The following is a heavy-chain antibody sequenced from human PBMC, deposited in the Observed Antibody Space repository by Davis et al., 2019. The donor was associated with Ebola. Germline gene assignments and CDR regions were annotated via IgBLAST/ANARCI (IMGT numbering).Heavy chain of an antibody. CDR3: AKPVAGLHYYGMDV. J-gene: IGHJ6*02. D-gene: IGHD6-19*01. CDR2: ISGSGGST. CDR1: GFTFSDYY. Sequence: GESLKISCAGSGFTFSDYYMTWIRQAPGKGLEWVSAISGSGGSTYYADSVKGRFTISRDNSKNTLYLQMNSLRAEDTAVYYCAKPVAGLHYYGMDVWGQGTTVTVSS. V-gene: IGHV3-23*01.